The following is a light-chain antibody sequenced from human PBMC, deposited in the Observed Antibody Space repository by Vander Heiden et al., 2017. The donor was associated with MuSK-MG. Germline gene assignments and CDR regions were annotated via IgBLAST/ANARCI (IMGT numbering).Light chain of an antibody. V-gene: IGLV1-47*01. CDR3: AAWDDSLSGL. Sequence: QSVLTQPPSASGTPGQRVTISCSGSSSNIGSNYVYWYQQLPGTAHKLLIYRNNQRPSGVPDRFPGSKSGTSASLAISGLRSEDEADYYCAAWDDSLSGLFGGGTKLTVL. J-gene: IGLJ2*01. CDR1: SSNIGSNY. CDR2: RNN.